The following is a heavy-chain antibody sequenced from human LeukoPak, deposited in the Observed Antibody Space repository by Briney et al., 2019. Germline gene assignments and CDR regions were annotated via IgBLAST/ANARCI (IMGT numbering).Heavy chain of an antibody. CDR3: ARDRGEGATTYFVC. CDR1: GYTFTNYY. V-gene: IGHV1-46*01. J-gene: IGHJ4*02. CDR2: INPGGGST. D-gene: IGHD1-26*01. Sequence: ASVKVSCKASGYTFTNYYIHWVRQAPGQGLEWMGIINPGGGSTNYAEKFQGRVAMTRDTSTSTVYVELNSLRSEDTAVYYCARDRGEGATTYFVCWGQGTLVTVSS.